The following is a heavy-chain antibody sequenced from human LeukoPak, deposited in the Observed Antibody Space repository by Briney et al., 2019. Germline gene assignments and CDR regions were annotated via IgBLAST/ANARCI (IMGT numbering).Heavy chain of an antibody. CDR1: GFTFSSYS. J-gene: IGHJ4*02. V-gene: IGHV3-48*02. CDR2: ISSTSGTT. Sequence: GGSLRLSCAASGFTFSSYSMNWVRQAPGKGLEWVSVISSTSGTTFYADSVKGRSTISRDSAKNSLYLQMNSLRDEDTAVYYCARDMGVRGLIDYWGQGTLVTVSS. CDR3: ARDMGVRGLIDY. D-gene: IGHD4-17*01.